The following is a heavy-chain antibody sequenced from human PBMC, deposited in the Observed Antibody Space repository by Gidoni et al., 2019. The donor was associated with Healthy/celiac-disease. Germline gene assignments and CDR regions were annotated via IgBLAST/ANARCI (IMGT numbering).Heavy chain of an antibody. CDR3: ARDDYYDSSGYYIGDY. J-gene: IGHJ4*02. D-gene: IGHD3-22*01. CDR2: ISSSSSYI. V-gene: IGHV3-21*01. Sequence: EVQLVESGGGLVKPGWSLRLSCAASGFTFSSCSMNWVRQAPGKGLEWVSSISSSSSYIYYADSVKGRFTISRDNAKNSLYLQMNSLRAEDTAVYYCARDDYYDSSGYYIGDYWGQGTLVTVSS. CDR1: GFTFSSCS.